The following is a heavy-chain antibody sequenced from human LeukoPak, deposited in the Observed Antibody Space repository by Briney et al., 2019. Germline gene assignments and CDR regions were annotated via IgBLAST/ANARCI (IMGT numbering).Heavy chain of an antibody. CDR2: ISSSSSYI. V-gene: IGHV3-21*04. J-gene: IGHJ4*02. D-gene: IGHD6-13*01. Sequence: PGGSLRLSCAASGFTFSSYSMNWVRQAPGKGLEWVSSISSSSSYIYYADSVKGRFTISRDNAKNSLYLQMNSLRAEDTAVYYCARGLSGYSSSWYEYWGQGTLVTVSS. CDR3: ARGLSGYSSSWYEY. CDR1: GFTFSSYS.